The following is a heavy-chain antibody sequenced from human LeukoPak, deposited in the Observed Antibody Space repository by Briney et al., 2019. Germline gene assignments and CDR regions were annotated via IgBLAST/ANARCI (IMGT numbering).Heavy chain of an antibody. CDR1: GFTVSSNY. CDR3: AKDIGSGWDGGYFDY. D-gene: IGHD6-19*01. V-gene: IGHV3-53*05. Sequence: GGSLRLSCAASGFTVSSNYVSWVRQAPGKGLEWVSVIYGGGSTYYADSVKGRFTISRDNSKNSLYLQMNSLRTEDTALYFCAKDIGSGWDGGYFDYWGQGTLVTVSS. J-gene: IGHJ4*02. CDR2: IYGGGST.